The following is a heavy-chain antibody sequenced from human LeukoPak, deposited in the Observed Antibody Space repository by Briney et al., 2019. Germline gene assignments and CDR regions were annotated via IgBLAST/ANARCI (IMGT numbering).Heavy chain of an antibody. CDR2: IFSGGST. CDR3: AKDRIPVLPDY. J-gene: IGHJ4*02. D-gene: IGHD2-8*02. CDR1: GFSVSTNY. V-gene: IGHV3-53*01. Sequence: GGSLRLSCAASGFSVSTNYMSWVRQAPGKGLEWVSVIFSGGSTYYADSVKGRFTISRDNSKNTLDLQMNSLGAEDTAVYYCAKDRIPVLPDYWGQGTLVTVSS.